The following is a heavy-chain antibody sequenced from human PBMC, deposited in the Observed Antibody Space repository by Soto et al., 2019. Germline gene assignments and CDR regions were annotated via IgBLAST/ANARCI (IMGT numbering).Heavy chain of an antibody. CDR1: GGTFSSYA. CDR3: ARDNSGDIVDYYYYYGMDV. J-gene: IGHJ6*02. Sequence: QVQLVQSGAEVKKPGSSVKVSCKASGGTFSSYAISWVRQAPGQGLEWMGGIIPIFGTANYAQKFQGRVTITADESTSTAYMELSSLRSEDTAVYYCARDNSGDIVDYYYYYGMDVWGQGTTVTVSS. V-gene: IGHV1-69*01. D-gene: IGHD2-15*01. CDR2: IIPIFGTA.